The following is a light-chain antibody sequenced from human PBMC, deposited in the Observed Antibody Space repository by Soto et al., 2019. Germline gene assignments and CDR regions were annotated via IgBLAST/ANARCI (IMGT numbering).Light chain of an antibody. CDR1: SSDVGGYNY. CDR3: SSYAGSNNFV. V-gene: IGLV2-8*01. Sequence: QSALTQPPSASGSPGQSVTISCTGTSSDVGGYNYVSWYQHHPGKVPKLMIYEVSKRPSGVPDRFSGSKSGNTASLTVSGLQADDEADYYCSSYAGSNNFVFGGGTKVTVL. J-gene: IGLJ2*01. CDR2: EVS.